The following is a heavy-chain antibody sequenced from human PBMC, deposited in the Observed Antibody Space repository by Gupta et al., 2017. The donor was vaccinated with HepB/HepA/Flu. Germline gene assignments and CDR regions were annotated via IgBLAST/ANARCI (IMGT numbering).Heavy chain of an antibody. CDR1: GGSISSSPYY. D-gene: IGHD2/OR15-2a*01. CDR3: ARQPSVSLNIYYYYYMDV. Sequence: QLQLQESGPGLVKPSETLSLTCTVPGGSISSSPYYWGWIRQPPGKGLEWIASIYYSGISYYKPSFKSRLTISIDTSKNQFSLKLNSVTAADTAIYYCARQPSVSLNIYYYYYMDVWGKGTTVTVSS. V-gene: IGHV4-39*01. J-gene: IGHJ6*03. CDR2: IYYSGIS.